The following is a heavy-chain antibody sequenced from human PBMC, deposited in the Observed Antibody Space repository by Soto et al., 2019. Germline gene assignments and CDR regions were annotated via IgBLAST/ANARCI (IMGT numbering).Heavy chain of an antibody. J-gene: IGHJ4*02. Sequence: TSETLSLTCNVSGASISSYNYWRWFRQPPGKGLEWIGYIYYSGSTNYNPSLKSRVTISVDTFKNQFSLKLSSVTAADTAVYYCARGGWRQIDYWGQGTLVTVS. V-gene: IGHV4-59*08. CDR2: IYYSGST. CDR3: ARGGWRQIDY. D-gene: IGHD3-3*01. CDR1: GASISSYNY.